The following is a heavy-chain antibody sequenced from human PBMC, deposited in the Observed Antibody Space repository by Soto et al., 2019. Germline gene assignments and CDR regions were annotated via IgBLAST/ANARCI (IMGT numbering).Heavy chain of an antibody. Sequence: PSETLSLTCTVSGGSISGYYWSWIRQPPGKGLEWIGYIYYSGSTNYNPSLKSRVTISVDTSKNQFSLKLSSVTAADTAVYYCARDTRICTNGVCYTDYYYYGMDVWGQGTTVTVSS. V-gene: IGHV4-59*01. J-gene: IGHJ6*02. CDR1: GGSISGYY. D-gene: IGHD2-8*01. CDR3: ARDTRICTNGVCYTDYYYYGMDV. CDR2: IYYSGST.